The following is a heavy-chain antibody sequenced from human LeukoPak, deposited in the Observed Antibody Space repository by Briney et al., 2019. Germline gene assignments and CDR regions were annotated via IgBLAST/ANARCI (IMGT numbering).Heavy chain of an antibody. Sequence: GGSLRLSCAASGFTFSSYAMHWVRQAPGKGLEWVAVISYDGSNKYYADSVKGRFTISRDNARNSLYLQMNSLTAEDTAVYYCARDPYSGAYGDIYYYYMDVWGKGTTVTISS. D-gene: IGHD1-26*01. CDR1: GFTFSSYA. CDR3: ARDPYSGAYGDIYYYYMDV. V-gene: IGHV3-30*04. CDR2: ISYDGSNK. J-gene: IGHJ6*03.